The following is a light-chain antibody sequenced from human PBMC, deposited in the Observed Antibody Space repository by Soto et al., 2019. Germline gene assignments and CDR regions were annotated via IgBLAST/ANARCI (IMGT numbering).Light chain of an antibody. J-gene: IGKJ3*01. Sequence: DIQMTQSPSTLSASVGDRVTITCRASQSISTWLAWYQQKPGKAPELLIYDASSLESGVPSRFSGSGSGTEFTLTISSLHPDDFATYYCQQYKSNFTFGPGTKVDIK. CDR2: DAS. V-gene: IGKV1-5*01. CDR1: QSISTW. CDR3: QQYKSNFT.